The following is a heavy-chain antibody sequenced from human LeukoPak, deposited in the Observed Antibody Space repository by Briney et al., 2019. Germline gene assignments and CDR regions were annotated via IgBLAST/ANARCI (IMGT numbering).Heavy chain of an antibody. CDR3: ARDVVRGPDDGYFQH. J-gene: IGHJ1*01. CDR1: GFIFSSYA. D-gene: IGHD3-10*02. Sequence: PGRPLRLSCAASGFIFSSYAMHGVRQAPGKGLEWVAVISYDGSDNKYADSVKGRFTISRDNSKNTLYVQMNSLRAEDTALYYCARDVVRGPDDGYFQHWGQGTLVTVSS. V-gene: IGHV3-30-3*01. CDR2: ISYDGSDN.